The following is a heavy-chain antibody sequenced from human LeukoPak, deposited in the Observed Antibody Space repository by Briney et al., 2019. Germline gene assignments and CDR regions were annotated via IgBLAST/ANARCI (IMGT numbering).Heavy chain of an antibody. D-gene: IGHD3-22*01. CDR3: ALAPGAYYYDSSGYGAFDI. V-gene: IGHV4-59*01. CDR2: IYYSGST. J-gene: IGHJ3*02. CDR1: GGSISSYY. Sequence: SETLSLTRTVSGGSISSYYWSWIRQPPGKGLEWIGYIYYSGSTNYNPSLKSRVTISVDTSKNQFSLKLSSVTAADTAVYYCALAPGAYYYDSSGYGAFDIWGQGTMVTVSS.